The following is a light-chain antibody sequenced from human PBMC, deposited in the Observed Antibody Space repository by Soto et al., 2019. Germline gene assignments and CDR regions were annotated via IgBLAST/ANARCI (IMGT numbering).Light chain of an antibody. CDR3: QQVNSYPLT. J-gene: IGKJ4*01. CDR1: QDISSY. Sequence: DIQLTQSPSFLSASVGDRVTITCRASQDISSYLAWFHQKPGKAPKLLIYAASTLQSGVPSRFSGSGSGTDFTLTISSLQPEDFATYYCQQVNSYPLTFGGGTKVEIK. V-gene: IGKV1-9*01. CDR2: AAS.